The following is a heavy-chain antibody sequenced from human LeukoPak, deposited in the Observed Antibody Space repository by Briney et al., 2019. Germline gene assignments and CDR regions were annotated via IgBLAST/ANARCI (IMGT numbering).Heavy chain of an antibody. J-gene: IGHJ5*02. Sequence: GGSLRLSCAASGFTFSSYSMNWVRQAPGKGLEWVSSISSSSSYIYYADSVKGRFTISRDNAKNSLYLQMNSLRGEDTAVYYCARDILVALVEENWFDPWGQGTLVTVSS. CDR3: ARDILVALVEENWFDP. CDR1: GFTFSSYS. D-gene: IGHD1-26*01. CDR2: ISSSSSYI. V-gene: IGHV3-21*01.